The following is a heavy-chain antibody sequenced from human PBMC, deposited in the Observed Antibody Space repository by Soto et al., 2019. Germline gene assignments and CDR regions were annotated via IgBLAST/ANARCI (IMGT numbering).Heavy chain of an antibody. CDR2: FYYGGGT. J-gene: IGHJ3*02. D-gene: IGHD2-15*01. CDR1: GGSISSYY. Sequence: SETLSLTCTVSGGSISSYYWSWIRQPPDKGLEWIGYFYYGGGTNYNPSLKSRVTISIDTSKNQFSLKLSSVTAADTAVYYCARSQREDIVVVVAATRNAFDIWGQGTMVTVSS. CDR3: ARSQREDIVVVVAATRNAFDI. V-gene: IGHV4-59*12.